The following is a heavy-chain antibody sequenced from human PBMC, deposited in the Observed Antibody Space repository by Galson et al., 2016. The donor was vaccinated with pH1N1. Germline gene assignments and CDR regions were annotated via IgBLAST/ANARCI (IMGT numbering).Heavy chain of an antibody. Sequence: SLRLSCAASGFTFDDYAMHWVRQAPGKGLEWVANIKHDGSQKYYVDSVKGRFTISRDNAKNSLYLQMNSLRAEDTAVYYCVRAVGAVEAFWGQGTLVTVYS. D-gene: IGHD4/OR15-4a*01. V-gene: IGHV3-7*01. CDR2: IKHDGSQK. CDR3: VRAVGAVEAF. CDR1: GFTFDDYA. J-gene: IGHJ4*02.